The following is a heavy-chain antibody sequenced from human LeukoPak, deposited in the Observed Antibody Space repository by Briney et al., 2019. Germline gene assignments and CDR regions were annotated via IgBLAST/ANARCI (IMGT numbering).Heavy chain of an antibody. J-gene: IGHJ4*02. V-gene: IGHV1-18*04. D-gene: IGHD3-9*01. Sequence: ASVKVSCKAPGYTFTSYGISWVRQAPGQGLEWMGWISAYNGNTNYAQKLQGRVTMTTDTSTSTAYMELRSLRSDDTAVYYCARDSWILTGYSVDYWGQGTLVTVSS. CDR2: ISAYNGNT. CDR1: GYTFTSYG. CDR3: ARDSWILTGYSVDY.